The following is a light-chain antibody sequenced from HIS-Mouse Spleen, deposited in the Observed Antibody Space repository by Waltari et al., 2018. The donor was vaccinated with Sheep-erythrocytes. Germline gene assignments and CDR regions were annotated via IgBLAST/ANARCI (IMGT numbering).Light chain of an antibody. CDR2: DVS. CDR1: SSDVGGYNY. J-gene: IGLJ2*01. V-gene: IGLV2-11*01. Sequence: LTQPRSVSGSPGQSVTISCTGTSSDVGGYNYASWYQQHPGKAPKLMIYDVSKRPSGVPDRFSGSKSGNTASLTISGLQAEDEADYYCCSYAGSYTVVFGGGTKLTVL. CDR3: CSYAGSYTVV.